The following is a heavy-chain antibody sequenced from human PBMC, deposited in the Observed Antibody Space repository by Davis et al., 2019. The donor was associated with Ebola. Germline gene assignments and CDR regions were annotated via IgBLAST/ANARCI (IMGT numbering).Heavy chain of an antibody. CDR1: GYTFTSYG. CDR2: ISAYNGNT. D-gene: IGHD2-15*01. CDR3: ARDEHCSGGSCYPPGGYYYGMDV. Sequence: AASVKVSCKASGYTFTSYGISWVRQAPGQGLEWMGWISAYNGNTNYAQKLQGRVTMTTDTSTSTAYMELRSLRSDDTAVYYCARDEHCSGGSCYPPGGYYYGMDVWGQGTTVTVSS. J-gene: IGHJ6*02. V-gene: IGHV1-18*01.